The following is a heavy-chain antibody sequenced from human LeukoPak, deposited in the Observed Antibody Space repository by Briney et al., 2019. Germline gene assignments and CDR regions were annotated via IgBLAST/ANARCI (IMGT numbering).Heavy chain of an antibody. CDR3: ARALVRGLMIDYMDV. Sequence: GASVKVSCKASGYTFTSYGISWVRQAPGQGLEWMGWISTYNGNTKYAQNLQGRVTMTTDISTNTAYMELRSLRSDDTAVYYCARALVRGLMIDYMDVWGKGTTVTISS. D-gene: IGHD3-10*01. V-gene: IGHV1-18*01. CDR1: GYTFTSYG. CDR2: ISTYNGNT. J-gene: IGHJ6*03.